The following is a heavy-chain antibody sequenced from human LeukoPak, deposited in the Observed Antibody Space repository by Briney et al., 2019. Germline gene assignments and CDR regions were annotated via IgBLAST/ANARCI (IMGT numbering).Heavy chain of an antibody. CDR3: ARNRYYYGSGSYGVPNWFDP. V-gene: IGHV4-61*02. CDR2: IYTSRGT. CDR1: GGSISSGSYY. Sequence: SETLSLTCTVSGGSISSGSYYWSWIRQPAGKGLEWIGRIYTSRGTNYNPSLKSRVTISVDTSKNQFSLKLSSVTAADTAVYYCARNRYYYGSGSYGVPNWFDPWGQGTLVTVSS. J-gene: IGHJ5*02. D-gene: IGHD3-10*01.